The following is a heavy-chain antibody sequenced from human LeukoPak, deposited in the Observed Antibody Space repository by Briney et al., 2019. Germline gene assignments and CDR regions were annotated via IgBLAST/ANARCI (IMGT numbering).Heavy chain of an antibody. CDR2: LYSGGTT. Sequence: GGSLRLSCAASGFSVSTNYMGWVRQAPGKGLEWVPTLYSGGTTYYADSVKGRFTISRDNSKNTLYLQMNGLRAEDTAVYYCARARGHVFDYWGQGTLVTVSS. D-gene: IGHD3/OR15-3a*01. CDR1: GFSVSTNY. V-gene: IGHV3-53*01. J-gene: IGHJ4*02. CDR3: ARARGHVFDY.